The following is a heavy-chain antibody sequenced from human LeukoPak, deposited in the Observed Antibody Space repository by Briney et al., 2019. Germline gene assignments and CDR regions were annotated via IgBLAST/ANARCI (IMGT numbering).Heavy chain of an antibody. J-gene: IGHJ4*02. D-gene: IGHD5-18*01. CDR3: AKDRRAVDTASVVFDY. V-gene: IGHV3-23*01. CDR2: ISASGGSI. Sequence: GGSLRLSCAASGFTFNDYAMTWVRRAPGKGLEWVSTISASGGSIYYADSVKGRFTISRDNSKNTLYLQMNSLRAEDTAVYYCAKDRRAVDTASVVFDYWGQGTLVTVSS. CDR1: GFTFNDYA.